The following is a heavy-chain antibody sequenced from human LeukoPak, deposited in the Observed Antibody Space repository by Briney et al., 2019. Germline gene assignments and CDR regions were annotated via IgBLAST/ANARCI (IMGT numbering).Heavy chain of an antibody. J-gene: IGHJ3*02. D-gene: IGHD3-22*01. Sequence: SETLSLTCTVPGGSISSGGYYWSWIRQRPGKGLEWIGYIYYSGSTYYNPSLKSRVTISVDTSKNQFSLKLSSVTAADTAVYYCARDSPYDSSGYYLSAFDIWGQGTMVTVSS. V-gene: IGHV4-31*03. CDR1: GGSISSGGYY. CDR3: ARDSPYDSSGYYLSAFDI. CDR2: IYYSGST.